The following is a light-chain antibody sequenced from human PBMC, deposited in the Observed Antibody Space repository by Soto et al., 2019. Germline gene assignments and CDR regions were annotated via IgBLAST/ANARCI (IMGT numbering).Light chain of an antibody. Sequence: EIVLTQSPGTLSFSPGERAILSCRASQRVGSSSLAWYQQRPGQAPRLLIYGVSTRATGIPDRFSGSGSGTDVTLTISRLESEDFAVYFCQQFGTSPAFGGGTKVEIK. CDR3: QQFGTSPA. J-gene: IGKJ4*01. CDR1: QRVGSSS. V-gene: IGKV3-20*01. CDR2: GVS.